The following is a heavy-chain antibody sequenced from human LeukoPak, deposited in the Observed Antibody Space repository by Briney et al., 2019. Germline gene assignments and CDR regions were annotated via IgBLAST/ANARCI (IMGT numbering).Heavy chain of an antibody. CDR1: GFTFSSYA. D-gene: IGHD5-12*01. Sequence: GGSLRLSCAASGFTFSSYAMSWVRQAPGKGLEWVSAISGSGHTTYYADSVRGRFTISRDNSRNTLYLQMNSLRADDTAVYYCAKGGLLVASFDYWGQGTLVTVSS. V-gene: IGHV3-23*01. CDR2: ISGSGHTT. J-gene: IGHJ4*02. CDR3: AKGGLLVASFDY.